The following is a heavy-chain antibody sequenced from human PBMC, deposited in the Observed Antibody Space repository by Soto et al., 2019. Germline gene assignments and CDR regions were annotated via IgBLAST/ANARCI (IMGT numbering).Heavy chain of an antibody. CDR1: GGSISSGRYS. Sequence: SETLSLTCAVSGGSISSGRYSWSWIRQPPGKSLEWIGYIYHSGSTHYNPSLKSRFTISVDTSKNQFFLKLDSVTAADTAVYYCARHEGYNWFAPWGQGTLVTVSS. CDR2: IYHSGST. CDR3: ARHEGYNWFAP. V-gene: IGHV4-30-2*03. J-gene: IGHJ5*02.